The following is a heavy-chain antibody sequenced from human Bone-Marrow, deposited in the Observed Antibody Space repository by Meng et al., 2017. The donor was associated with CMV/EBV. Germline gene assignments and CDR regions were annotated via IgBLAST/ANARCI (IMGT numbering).Heavy chain of an antibody. CDR2: IYHSGST. D-gene: IGHD2-2*01. V-gene: IGHV4-38-2*02. Sequence: SETLSLTCTVPGYSISRGYYWGWIRQPPGKGLEWIGNIYHSGSTYYNPSLKSRVTISVDTSKNQFSLKLSSVTAADTAVYYCARDLVVVVPADNYYYYYGMDVWGQGTTVTVSS. CDR1: GYSISRGYY. J-gene: IGHJ6*02. CDR3: ARDLVVVVPADNYYYYYGMDV.